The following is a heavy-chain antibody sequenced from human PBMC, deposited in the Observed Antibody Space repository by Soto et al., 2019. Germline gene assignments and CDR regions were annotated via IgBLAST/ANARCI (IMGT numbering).Heavy chain of an antibody. CDR1: GYTFTSYG. CDR2: ISAYNGNT. Sequence: ASVKVSCKASGYTFTSYGISWVRQAPGQGLEWMGWISAYNGNTNYAQKLQGRVTMTTDTSTSTAYMELRSLRSDDTAVYYCARDGLGYYDFWSGYLDRYYYYYMDGWGKGTTVTVSS. J-gene: IGHJ6*03. CDR3: ARDGLGYYDFWSGYLDRYYYYYMDG. D-gene: IGHD3-3*01. V-gene: IGHV1-18*01.